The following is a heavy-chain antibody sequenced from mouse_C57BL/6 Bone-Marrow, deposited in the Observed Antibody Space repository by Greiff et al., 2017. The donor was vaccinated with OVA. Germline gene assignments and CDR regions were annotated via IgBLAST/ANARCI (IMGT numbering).Heavy chain of an antibody. D-gene: IGHD2-3*01. CDR3: ARGYDGYYGFAY. V-gene: IGHV1-59*01. J-gene: IGHJ3*01. CDR2: IDPSDSYT. CDR1: GYTFPSYW. Sequence: QVQLQQPGAELVRPGTSVKLSCKASGYTFPSYWMHWVKQRPGQGIAWIGVIDPSDSYTNYNQKFKGKATLTVDTSSSTAYMQLSSLTSEDSAVYYCARGYDGYYGFAYWGQGTLVTVSA.